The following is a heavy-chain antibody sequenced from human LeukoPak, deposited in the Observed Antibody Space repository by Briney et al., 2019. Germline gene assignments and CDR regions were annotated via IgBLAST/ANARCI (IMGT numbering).Heavy chain of an antibody. CDR1: GGSISSSSAY. CDR2: IYYSKNT. D-gene: IGHD5-18*01. Sequence: SETLSLTCTVSGGSISSSSAYWGWIRQPPGKGLEWIGSIYYSKNTYYNPSLKSRVTISADTPKNQFSLTLGSVSATDTAVYYCVSPRGFSYGYFDYWGQGTLGTVSS. CDR3: VSPRGFSYGYFDY. J-gene: IGHJ4*02. V-gene: IGHV4-39*01.